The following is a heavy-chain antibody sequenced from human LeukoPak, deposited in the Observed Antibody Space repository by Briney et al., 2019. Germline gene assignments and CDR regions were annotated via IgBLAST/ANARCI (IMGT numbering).Heavy chain of an antibody. CDR2: ISSSSSYI. CDR3: ARGIVATIGGDY. CDR1: GFTFSSYS. D-gene: IGHD5-12*01. Sequence: RGSLRLSCAASGFTFSSYSMDWVRQAPGKGLEWVSSISSSSSYIYYADSVKGRFTISRDNAKNSLYLQMNSLRAEDTAVYYCARGIVATIGGDYWGQGTQVTVSS. V-gene: IGHV3-21*01. J-gene: IGHJ4*02.